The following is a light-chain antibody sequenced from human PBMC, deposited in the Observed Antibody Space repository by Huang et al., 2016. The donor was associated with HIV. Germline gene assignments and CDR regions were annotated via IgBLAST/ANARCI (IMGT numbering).Light chain of an antibody. CDR2: DAS. CDR3: QQRSNWPPFT. CDR1: QKINTY. V-gene: IGKV3-11*01. Sequence: EILLTQSPATLSLSPGERATLSCKAIQKINTYLAWYQQKPGQAPRLLIYDASTRAPDTPARFRGSGSGTDFTLTITNLEPEDFAVYFCQQRSNWPPFTFGPGTKVDRK. J-gene: IGKJ3*01.